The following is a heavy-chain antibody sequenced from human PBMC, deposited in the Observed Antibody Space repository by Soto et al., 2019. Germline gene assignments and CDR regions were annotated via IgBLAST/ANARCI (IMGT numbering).Heavy chain of an antibody. Sequence: QVQLVQSGAEVKKPGSSVKVSCKASGGTFSSYAISWVRQAPGQGLEWMGGIIPIFGTANYEQKFQGRVTITADESTSPAYMELSGLRSEGTAVYYCAGSIAARPPAPLSYYYYCGMDVWGQGTTVTVSS. CDR2: IIPIFGTA. D-gene: IGHD6-6*01. V-gene: IGHV1-69*01. J-gene: IGHJ6*02. CDR1: GGTFSSYA. CDR3: AGSIAARPPAPLSYYYYCGMDV.